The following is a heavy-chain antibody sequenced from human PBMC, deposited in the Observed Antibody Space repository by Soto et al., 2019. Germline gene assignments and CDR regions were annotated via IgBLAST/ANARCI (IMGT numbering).Heavy chain of an antibody. J-gene: IGHJ5*02. V-gene: IGHV4-30-2*01. Sequence: SETLSLTCNMSGDSYSISTYSWSWIRQPPGKALQWIGFIYQSGVTSYNPSLAIRVSISLDRSNNQCSLKLKSVTAADTAVYFCAGMPYTSGLRFDPWGPGTLVTVSS. CDR2: IYQSGVT. CDR3: AGMPYTSGLRFDP. CDR1: GDSYSISTYS. D-gene: IGHD6-19*01.